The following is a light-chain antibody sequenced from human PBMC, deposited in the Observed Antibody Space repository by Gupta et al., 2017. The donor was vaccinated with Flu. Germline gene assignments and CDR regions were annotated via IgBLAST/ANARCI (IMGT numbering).Light chain of an antibody. CDR2: EVT. J-gene: IGLJ3*02. CDR1: SSDVGHYNY. Sequence: QSALTQPASASGSPGQSITISCTGTSSDVGHYNYVSWYQQHPGKVPKLMIYEVTDRPSGVSNRFSGSKSGNTASLTISGLQAEDEADYFCASYTTTSTWVFGGGTKLTVL. CDR3: ASYTTTSTWV. V-gene: IGLV2-14*01.